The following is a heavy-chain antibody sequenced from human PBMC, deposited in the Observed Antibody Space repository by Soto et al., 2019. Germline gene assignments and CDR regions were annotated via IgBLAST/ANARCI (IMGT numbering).Heavy chain of an antibody. CDR2: IKQDGSEK. V-gene: IGHV3-7*05. CDR1: GFTFSSYW. J-gene: IGHJ3*02. Sequence: GGSLRLSCAASGFTFSSYWMSWVRQALGKGLEWVANIKQDGSEKYYVDSVKGRFTISRDNAKNSLYLQMNSLRAEDTAVYYCARAPLYSGSYSAAFDIWGQGTMVTVSS. D-gene: IGHD1-26*01. CDR3: ARAPLYSGSYSAAFDI.